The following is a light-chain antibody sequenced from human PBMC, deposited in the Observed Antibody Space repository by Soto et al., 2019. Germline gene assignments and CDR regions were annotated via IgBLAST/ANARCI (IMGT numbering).Light chain of an antibody. J-gene: IGKJ5*01. CDR3: QQRKNWPPIT. V-gene: IGKV3-11*01. CDR1: QNVDKF. CDR2: DSS. Sequence: EIDLTQSPATLSLSPWETAPLSCRASQNVDKFLAWYQQRPGQPPRLLIFDSSNRATGVPVRFSGSGSGTVFTLTIGSLEPEDSAVYYCQQRKNWPPITFGQGTRLEIK.